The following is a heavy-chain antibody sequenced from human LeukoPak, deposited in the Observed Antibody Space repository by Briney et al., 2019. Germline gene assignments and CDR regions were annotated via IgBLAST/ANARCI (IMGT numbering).Heavy chain of an antibody. CDR2: IYYTGRA. Sequence: PSETLSLTCTVSGGSISRHYWSWIRQPPGTELEWIGYIYYTGRADYNPSLKSRVSMSVDTSKNQFSLRVNSMTAADTAVYYCARGDFWSGAPTDWGQGTLVTVSS. D-gene: IGHD3-3*01. V-gene: IGHV4-59*11. CDR3: ARGDFWSGAPTD. J-gene: IGHJ4*02. CDR1: GGSISRHY.